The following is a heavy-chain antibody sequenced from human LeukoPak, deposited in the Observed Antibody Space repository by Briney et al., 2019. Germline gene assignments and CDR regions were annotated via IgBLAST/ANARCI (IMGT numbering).Heavy chain of an antibody. Sequence: SETLSLTCAVSGCSISSGYYWGWIRQPPGKGLEWIGSIYHSGSTYYNPSLKSRVTISVDTSKNQFSLKLSSVTAADTAVYYCARVDYYDSSGYPGNWYFDLWAPGTLVTVSS. V-gene: IGHV4-38-2*01. J-gene: IGHJ2*01. CDR2: IYHSGST. D-gene: IGHD3-22*01. CDR3: ARVDYYDSSGYPGNWYFDL. CDR1: GCSISSGYY.